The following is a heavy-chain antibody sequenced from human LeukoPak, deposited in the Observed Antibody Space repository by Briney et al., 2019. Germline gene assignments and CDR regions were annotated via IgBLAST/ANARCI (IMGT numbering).Heavy chain of an antibody. Sequence: SETLSLTCAVSGGSISSGGYSWSWIRQPPGKGLEWIGYIYHSGSTYYNPSLKSRVTISVDRSKNQFSLKLSSVTAADTAVYYCARGGVYGDYGTDFGYWGQGTLVTVSS. V-gene: IGHV4-30-2*01. CDR1: GGSISSGGYS. CDR2: IYHSGST. D-gene: IGHD4-17*01. J-gene: IGHJ4*02. CDR3: ARGGVYGDYGTDFGY.